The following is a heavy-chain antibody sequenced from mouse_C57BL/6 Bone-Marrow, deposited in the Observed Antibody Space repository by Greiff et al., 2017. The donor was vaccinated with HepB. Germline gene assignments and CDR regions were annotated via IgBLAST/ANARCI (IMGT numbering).Heavy chain of an antibody. CDR3: ARSLPFCYYAMDY. D-gene: IGHD6-1*01. J-gene: IGHJ4*01. CDR2: IYPRSGNT. Sequence: QVQLQQSGAELARPGASVKLSCKASGYTFTSYGISWVKQRTGQGLEWIGEIYPRSGNTYYNEKFKGKATLTADKSSSTAYMELRSLTSEDAAVYFCARSLPFCYYAMDYWGQGTSVTVSS. CDR1: GYTFTSYG. V-gene: IGHV1-81*01.